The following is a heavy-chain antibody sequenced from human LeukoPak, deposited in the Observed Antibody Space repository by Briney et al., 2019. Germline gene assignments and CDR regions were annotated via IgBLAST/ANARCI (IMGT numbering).Heavy chain of an antibody. J-gene: IGHJ4*02. D-gene: IGHD3-3*01. CDR1: GYSISSGYY. CDR2: IYHSGST. CDR3: AGTYYDFWSGPDY. V-gene: IGHV4-38-2*01. Sequence: PSETLSLTCAVSGYSISSGYYCGWIRQPPGKGLEWIGSIYHSGSTYYNPSLKSRVTISVDASKNQFSLKLSSVTAADTAVYYCAGTYYDFWSGPDYWGQGTLVTVSS.